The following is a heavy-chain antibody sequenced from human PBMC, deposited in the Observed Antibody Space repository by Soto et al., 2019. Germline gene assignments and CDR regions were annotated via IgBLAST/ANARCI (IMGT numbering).Heavy chain of an antibody. V-gene: IGHV3-9*01. CDR1: GFTFNDYA. Sequence: EVQLVESGRNLVQPGGSLRLSCATSGFTFNDYAMHWVRQAPGKGLEWVSSINENSGSLDYADSVKGRFTISRDNAKNSLYLQMNSLRTEDTALYYCAKDSHWSLDYWGQGTLVTVSS. D-gene: IGHD1-1*01. J-gene: IGHJ4*02. CDR3: AKDSHWSLDY. CDR2: INENSGSL.